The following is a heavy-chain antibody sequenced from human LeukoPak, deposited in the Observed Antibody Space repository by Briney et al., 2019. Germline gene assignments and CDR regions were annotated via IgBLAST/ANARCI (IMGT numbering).Heavy chain of an antibody. CDR3: ARAEVATIGIDY. CDR1: GGSISSYY. D-gene: IGHD5-12*01. V-gene: IGHV4-59*01. Sequence: SETLSLTCTVSGGSISSYYWSWIRQPPGKGLEWIGYIYYSGSTNYNPSLKSRVTISVDTSKNQFSLKLSSVTAADTAVYYCARAEVATIGIDYWGQGTLVTVSS. CDR2: IYYSGST. J-gene: IGHJ4*02.